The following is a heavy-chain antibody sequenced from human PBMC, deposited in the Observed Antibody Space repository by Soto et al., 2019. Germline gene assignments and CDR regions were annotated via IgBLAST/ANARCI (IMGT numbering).Heavy chain of an antibody. Sequence: ASVKVSCKASGYTFTGYYMHWVRQAPGQGLEWMGWINPNSGDTNYVQKFQGRVTMTRDTSIGTAYMELSSLNFDDTAVYYCARRAIPAPYYFDSWGQGSLVTVSS. CDR1: GYTFTGYY. J-gene: IGHJ4*02. CDR2: INPNSGDT. V-gene: IGHV1-2*02. D-gene: IGHD2-2*01. CDR3: ARRAIPAPYYFDS.